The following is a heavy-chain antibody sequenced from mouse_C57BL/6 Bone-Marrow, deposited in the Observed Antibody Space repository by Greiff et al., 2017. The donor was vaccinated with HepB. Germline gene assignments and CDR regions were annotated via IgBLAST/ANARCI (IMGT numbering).Heavy chain of an antibody. J-gene: IGHJ2*01. D-gene: IGHD1-1*01. Sequence: VKLVESGAELVRPGASVKISCKVSGYTFTDHTIHWMKQRPEQGLEWIGYIYPRDGSTKYNEKFKGKATLTADKSSSTAYMQLNSLTSEDSAVYFCARDTTVVATGYFDYWGQGTTLTVSS. CDR3: ARDTTVVATGYFDY. CDR1: GYTFTDHT. CDR2: IYPRDGST. V-gene: IGHV1-78*01.